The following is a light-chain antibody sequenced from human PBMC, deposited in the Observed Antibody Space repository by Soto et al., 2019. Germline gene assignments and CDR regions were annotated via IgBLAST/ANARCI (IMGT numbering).Light chain of an antibody. CDR3: QLRNNWPPVT. CDR1: QSVSRH. Sequence: EIVMTQSPATLSVSPGERATLSCRASQSVSRHLAWYQQKPGQAPRLLIYDASNRATGIPARFSGSGSGTDFTLTISSLEPEDFALYYCQLRNNWPPVTFGGGTKVDIK. V-gene: IGKV3-11*01. CDR2: DAS. J-gene: IGKJ4*01.